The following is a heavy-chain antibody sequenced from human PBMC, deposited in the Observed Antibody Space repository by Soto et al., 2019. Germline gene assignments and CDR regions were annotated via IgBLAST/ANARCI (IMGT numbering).Heavy chain of an antibody. Sequence: PGGSLRLSCAASGFTFSSYAMSWVRQAPGKGLEWVSRINSDGGSTSYADSAKGRFTISRDNAKNTLYLQMNSLRAEDTAVYYCAVRASYYDSSSYFDYWGQGTLVTVSS. CDR3: AVRASYYDSSSYFDY. J-gene: IGHJ4*02. D-gene: IGHD3-22*01. V-gene: IGHV3-74*01. CDR2: INSDGGST. CDR1: GFTFSSYA.